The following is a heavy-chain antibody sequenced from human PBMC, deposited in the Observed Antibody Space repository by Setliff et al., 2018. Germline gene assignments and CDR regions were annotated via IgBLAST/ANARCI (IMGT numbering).Heavy chain of an antibody. Sequence: GGSLRLSCATSGFTFSDSSMDWVRQAPGKGLEWLASINPHGSEKYYADSVKGRFTISRDNAKNSLSLQMNNLRTEDTAVYYCFGAGTCSYWGQGTLVTVSS. V-gene: IGHV3-7*01. CDR2: INPHGSEK. D-gene: IGHD3-10*01. J-gene: IGHJ4*02. CDR1: GFTFSDSS. CDR3: FGAGTCSY.